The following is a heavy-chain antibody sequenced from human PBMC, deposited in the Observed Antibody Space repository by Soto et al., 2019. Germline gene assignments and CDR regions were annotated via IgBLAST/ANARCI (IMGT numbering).Heavy chain of an antibody. V-gene: IGHV4-59*12. CDR1: GGSISSYY. Sequence: SETLSLTCTVSGGSISSYYWSWIRQPPGKGLEWIGYIYYSGSTNYNPSLKSRVTISVDTSKNQFSLKLSSVTAADTAVYYCARSYPRLPVDYWGQGTLVTVSS. CDR2: IYYSGST. CDR3: ARSYPRLPVDY. D-gene: IGHD3-10*01. J-gene: IGHJ4*02.